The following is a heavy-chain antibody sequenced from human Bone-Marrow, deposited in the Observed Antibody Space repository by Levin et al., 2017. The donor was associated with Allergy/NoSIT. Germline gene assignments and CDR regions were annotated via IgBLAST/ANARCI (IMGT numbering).Heavy chain of an antibody. V-gene: IGHV4-59*01. CDR1: GGSLSGYY. Sequence: SQTLSLTCTVSGGSLSGYYWSWIRQPPGKGLEWIGYIYDTGNINYNPSFRGRVIMSVDTSKNHFSLKLSSVTAADTAVYYCARGGTMWDDYWGQGTLVTVSS. J-gene: IGHJ4*02. CDR2: IYDTGNI. CDR3: ARGGTMWDDY. D-gene: IGHD3-10*02.